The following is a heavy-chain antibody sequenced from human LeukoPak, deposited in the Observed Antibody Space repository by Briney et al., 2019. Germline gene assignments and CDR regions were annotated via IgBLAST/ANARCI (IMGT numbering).Heavy chain of an antibody. D-gene: IGHD1-26*01. V-gene: IGHV5-51*01. J-gene: IGHJ6*03. CDR1: GYSFTSYW. CDR3: ARLHRVGAPPPYYMDV. CDR2: IYPGDSDT. Sequence: GESLKISCKGSGYSFTSYWIGWVRQMPGKGLEWMGIIYPGDSDTRYSPSFQGQVTISADKSISTAYLQWSSLKASDTAMYYCARLHRVGAPPPYYMDVWGKGTTVTVSS.